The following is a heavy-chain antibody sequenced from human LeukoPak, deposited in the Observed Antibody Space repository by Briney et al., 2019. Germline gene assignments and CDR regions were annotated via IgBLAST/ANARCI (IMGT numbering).Heavy chain of an antibody. D-gene: IGHD3-22*01. Sequence: ASVKVSCKASGYTFTGYYMHWVRQAPGQGLEWMGWINPNSGGTNYAQKFQGRVTMTRDTSISTAYMELSRLRSDDTALYYCARWRYYYDSSSQLDYWGQGTLVTVSS. CDR1: GYTFTGYY. CDR3: ARWRYYYDSSSQLDY. CDR2: INPNSGGT. V-gene: IGHV1-2*02. J-gene: IGHJ4*02.